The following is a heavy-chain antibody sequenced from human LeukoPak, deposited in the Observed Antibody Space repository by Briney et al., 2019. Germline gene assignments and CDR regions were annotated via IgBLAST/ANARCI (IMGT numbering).Heavy chain of an antibody. CDR3: ARVPVAAAGQGIDY. CDR1: GFTFSTYE. D-gene: IGHD6-13*01. Sequence: GGSLRLSCAASGFTFSTYEMNWVRQAPGKGLEWVSYISSSGSIIYYADSVKGRFTISRDNDENTLYLQMNSLRAEDTAVYYCARVPVAAAGQGIDYWGQGTLVTVSS. J-gene: IGHJ4*02. V-gene: IGHV3-48*03. CDR2: ISSSGSII.